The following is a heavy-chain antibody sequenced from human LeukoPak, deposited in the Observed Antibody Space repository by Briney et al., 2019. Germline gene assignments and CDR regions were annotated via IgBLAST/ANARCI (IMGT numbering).Heavy chain of an antibody. D-gene: IGHD3-10*01. V-gene: IGHV3-7*01. CDR3: ARSVPSSGSYYLNY. CDR1: GFTFSSYW. J-gene: IGHJ4*02. CDR2: IKQDGSEK. Sequence: GGSLRLSCAASGFTFSSYWMSWVRQAPGKGLEWVANIKQDGSEKYHVDSVKGRFITSRDNAKNSLYLQMSSLRAEDTAVYYCARSVPSSGSYYLNYWGPGTLVTVSS.